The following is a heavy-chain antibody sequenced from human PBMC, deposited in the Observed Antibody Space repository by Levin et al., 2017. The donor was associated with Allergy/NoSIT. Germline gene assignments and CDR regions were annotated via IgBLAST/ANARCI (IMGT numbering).Heavy chain of an antibody. D-gene: IGHD3-10*01. CDR1: GFTFSSYW. CDR3: ARSNQLLWFGEGGMDV. J-gene: IGHJ6*02. Sequence: GESLKISCAASGFTFSSYWMHWVRQAPGKGLVWVSRINSDGSSTSYADSVKGRFTISRDNAKNTLYLQMNSLRAEDTAVYYCARSNQLLWFGEGGMDVWGQGTTVTVSS. V-gene: IGHV3-74*01. CDR2: INSDGSST.